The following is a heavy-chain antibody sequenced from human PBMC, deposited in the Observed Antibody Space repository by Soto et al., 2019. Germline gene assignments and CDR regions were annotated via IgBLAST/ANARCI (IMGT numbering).Heavy chain of an antibody. CDR3: ARGCNTHRCFPYDCNAMDG. D-gene: IGHD5-12*01. Sequence: QVQLQESGPGVVKPSQTLSLTCTVSGDSLSSGGYYWRWIRQHPGEGLERIGYIYYSGSTFYTPSLKSRVTISVNRYKDQFSLRLSSVTAADTAMYCCARGCNTHRCFPYDCNAMDGWGQGTTVTVSS. CDR2: IYYSGST. V-gene: IGHV4-31*03. J-gene: IGHJ6*02. CDR1: GDSLSSGGYY.